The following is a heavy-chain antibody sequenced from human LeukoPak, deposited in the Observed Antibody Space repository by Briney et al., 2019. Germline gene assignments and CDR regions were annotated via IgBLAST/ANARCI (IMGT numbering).Heavy chain of an antibody. CDR1: GYTFTSYY. J-gene: IGHJ4*02. CDR2: INPSGGST. V-gene: IGHV1-46*01. D-gene: IGHD3-16*02. Sequence: GASVKVSCKASGYTFTSYYMHWVRQAPGQGLEWMGIINPSGGSTSYAQKFQGRVTMTRDTSTSTVYMELSSLRSEDTAVYYCARETGNYVWGSYRFEAFDYWGQGTLVTVSS. CDR3: ARETGNYVWGSYRFEAFDY.